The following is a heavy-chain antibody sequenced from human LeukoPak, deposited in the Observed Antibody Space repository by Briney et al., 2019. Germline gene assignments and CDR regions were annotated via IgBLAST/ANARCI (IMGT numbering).Heavy chain of an antibody. V-gene: IGHV1-69*13. Sequence: SVKVSCKASGGTFSSYAISWVRQAPGQGLEWMGGIIPIFGTANYAQKFQGRVTITADESTSTAYMELSSLRSEDTAVYYCAKVEGASKASVYWGQGALVTVSS. D-gene: IGHD1-1*01. CDR3: AKVEGASKASVY. CDR1: GGTFSSYA. CDR2: IIPIFGTA. J-gene: IGHJ4*02.